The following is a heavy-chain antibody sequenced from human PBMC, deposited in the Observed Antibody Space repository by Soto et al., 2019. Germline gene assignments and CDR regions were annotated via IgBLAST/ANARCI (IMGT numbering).Heavy chain of an antibody. CDR3: GRGTGYSYGDFDY. CDR2: INHSGST. Sequence: SETLSLTCAVYGGSFSGYYWSWIRQPPGKGLEWIGEINHSGSTNYNPSLKSRVTISVDTSKSQFSLKLSSVTAADTAVYYCGRGTGYSYGDFDYWGQGTLVTVSS. CDR1: GGSFSGYY. J-gene: IGHJ4*02. V-gene: IGHV4-34*01. D-gene: IGHD5-18*01.